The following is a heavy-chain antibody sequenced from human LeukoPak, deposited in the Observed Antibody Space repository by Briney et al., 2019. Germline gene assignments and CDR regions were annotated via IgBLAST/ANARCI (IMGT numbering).Heavy chain of an antibody. D-gene: IGHD3-22*01. CDR1: GFTFSSYA. V-gene: IGHV3-23*01. CDR2: ISGSGGST. J-gene: IGHJ4*02. CDR3: ASSNGGAYYYDSSGFGYYFDY. Sequence: GGSLRLSCAASGFTFSSYAMSWVRQAPGKGLEWVSAISGSGGSTYYADSVKGRFTISRDNSKNTLYLQMNSLRAEDTAVYYCASSNGGAYYYDSSGFGYYFDYWGQGTLVTVSS.